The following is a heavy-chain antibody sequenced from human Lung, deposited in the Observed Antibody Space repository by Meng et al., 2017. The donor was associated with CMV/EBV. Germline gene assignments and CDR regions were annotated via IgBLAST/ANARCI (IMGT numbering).Heavy chain of an antibody. D-gene: IGHD3-22*01. Sequence: GESXKISXAASGFTFDNHAMHWVRQAPGKGLEWVSLISWDGGSTSYADSVKGRFTISRDNSKNSLFLQMNSLRPEDSALYYCAKDHDSSWRIMDVWGQGATVTVSS. J-gene: IGHJ6*02. CDR3: AKDHDSSWRIMDV. CDR1: GFTFDNHA. V-gene: IGHV3-43D*03. CDR2: ISWDGGST.